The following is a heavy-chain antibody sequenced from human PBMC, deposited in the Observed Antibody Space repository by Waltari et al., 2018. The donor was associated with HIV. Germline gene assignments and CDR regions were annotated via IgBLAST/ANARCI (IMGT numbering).Heavy chain of an antibody. CDR2: IWYDGSNK. D-gene: IGHD1-26*01. J-gene: IGHJ2*01. CDR1: GFPFSSYG. V-gene: IGHV3-33*01. Sequence: QVQLVESGGGVVQPGRSLRLSCAASGFPFSSYGMHWVRQAPGKGLEWVAVIWYDGSNKYYADSVKGRFTISRDNSKNTLYLQMNSLRAEDTAVYYCARDGGGELLRRWYFDLWGRGTLVTVSS. CDR3: ARDGGGELLRRWYFDL.